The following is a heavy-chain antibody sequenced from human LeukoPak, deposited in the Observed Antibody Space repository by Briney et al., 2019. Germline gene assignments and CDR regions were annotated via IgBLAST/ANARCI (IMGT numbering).Heavy chain of an antibody. V-gene: IGHV3-23*01. Sequence: PGGSLRLSCAASGFTFSSYSMSWVRQAPGKGLEWVSGISAGGDHTYYADSVKGWFTISRDSSKNTLSLQMNSLRAEDTAVYYCAKMYQYTSGWFHFWGQGTLVTVSS. J-gene: IGHJ5*01. CDR3: AKMYQYTSGWFHF. D-gene: IGHD6-19*01. CDR2: ISAGGDHT. CDR1: GFTFSSYS.